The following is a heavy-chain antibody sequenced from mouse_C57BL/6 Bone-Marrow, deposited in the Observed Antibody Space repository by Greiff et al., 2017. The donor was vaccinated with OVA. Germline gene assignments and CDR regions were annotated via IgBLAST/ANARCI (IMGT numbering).Heavy chain of an antibody. CDR1: GFTFSSYT. J-gene: IGHJ4*01. CDR2: ISGGGGNT. CDR3: ARTLSYYSNYDYAMDY. V-gene: IGHV5-9*01. D-gene: IGHD2-5*01. Sequence: EVQGVESGGGLVKPGGSLKLSCAASGFTFSSYTMSWVRQTPEKRLEWVATISGGGGNTYYPDSVKGRFTISRDNAKNTLYLQMSSLRSEDTALYYCARTLSYYSNYDYAMDYWGQGTSVTVSS.